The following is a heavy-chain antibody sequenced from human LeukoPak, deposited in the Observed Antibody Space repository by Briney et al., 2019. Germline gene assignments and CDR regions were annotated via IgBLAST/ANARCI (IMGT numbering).Heavy chain of an antibody. Sequence: GRSLRLSCAASGFTFSSYAMHWVRQAPGKGLEWVAVISYDGSNKYYADSVKGRFTISRDNSKNTLYLQMNSLRAEDTAVYYCASEKTHSSSWYAFFDYWGQGTLVTVSS. D-gene: IGHD6-13*01. CDR3: ASEKTHSSSWYAFFDY. CDR2: ISYDGSNK. V-gene: IGHV3-30-3*01. CDR1: GFTFSSYA. J-gene: IGHJ4*02.